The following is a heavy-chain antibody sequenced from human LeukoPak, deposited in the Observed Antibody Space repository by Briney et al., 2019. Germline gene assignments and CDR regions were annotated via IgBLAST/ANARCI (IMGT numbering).Heavy chain of an antibody. CDR2: INHSGST. J-gene: IGHJ5*02. CDR1: GGSFSGYY. D-gene: IGHD3-10*01. Sequence: SETLSLTCAVYGGSFSGYYWSWIRQPPGKGLEWFGEINHSGSTNYNPSLKSRVTISVDTSKNQFSLKLSSVTAADTAVYYCARGGLWFGESPQYNWFDPWGQGTLVTVSS. CDR3: ARGGLWFGESPQYNWFDP. V-gene: IGHV4-34*01.